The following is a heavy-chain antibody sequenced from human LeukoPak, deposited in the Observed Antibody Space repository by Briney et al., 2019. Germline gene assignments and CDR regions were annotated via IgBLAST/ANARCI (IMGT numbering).Heavy chain of an antibody. CDR2: IIPIFGTA. V-gene: IGHV1-69*01. J-gene: IGHJ3*02. CDR1: GGTFSSYA. CDR3: ASPLIVVPAAIRAFDI. Sequence: SCXXXGGTFSSYAISWVRQAPGQGLEWMGGIIPIFGTANYAQKFQGRVTITADESTSTAYMELSSLRSEDTAVYYCASPLIVVPAAIRAFDIWGQGTMVTVSS. D-gene: IGHD2-2*01.